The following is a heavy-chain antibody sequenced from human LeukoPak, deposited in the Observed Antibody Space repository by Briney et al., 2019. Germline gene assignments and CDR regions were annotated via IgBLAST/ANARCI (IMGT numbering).Heavy chain of an antibody. Sequence: GGSLRLSCAASGFAFSDYYMSWIRQAPGKGLEWEAFIRYDGSNKYYADSVKGRFTISRDNSKNTLYLQMNSLRAEDTAVYYCARVEKGYSYGPYYYYYYMDVWGKGTTVTISS. J-gene: IGHJ6*03. D-gene: IGHD5-18*01. CDR1: GFAFSDYY. CDR3: ARVEKGYSYGPYYYYYYMDV. CDR2: IRYDGSNK. V-gene: IGHV3-30*02.